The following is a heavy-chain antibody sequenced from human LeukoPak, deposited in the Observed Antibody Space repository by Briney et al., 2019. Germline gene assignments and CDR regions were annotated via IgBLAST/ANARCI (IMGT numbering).Heavy chain of an antibody. D-gene: IGHD6-19*01. CDR2: QSYNGRHE. CDR1: RFTFSDYA. V-gene: IGHV3-30*18. CDR3: AKDMGPSGLGCGWPFDL. J-gene: IGHJ5*02. Sequence: GGSLRLSCAASRFTFSDYAVHWVSQAPGKGLERVAVQSYNGRHEYYADSVQGRFTISRDISKNTLYLQMSSLTTEDAGVYYCAKDMGPSGLGCGWPFDLWGQGTLVAVSS.